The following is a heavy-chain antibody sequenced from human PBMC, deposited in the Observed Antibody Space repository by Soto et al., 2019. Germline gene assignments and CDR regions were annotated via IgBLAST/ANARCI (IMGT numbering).Heavy chain of an antibody. V-gene: IGHV4-34*01. CDR3: ARAPMDDYGNYYDGMDV. J-gene: IGHJ6*02. CDR2: INYRGIT. Sequence: QVQLQQWGAGLLKPSETLFLTCGVSGGSFRGYSWNWIRQSPEKGLEWIGEINYRGITSYNPSLRSRVTISLDTSTNRFSLTLTSVTAADTAIYYCARAPMDDYGNYYDGMDVWGQGTTITVS. CDR1: GGSFRGYS. D-gene: IGHD4-17*01.